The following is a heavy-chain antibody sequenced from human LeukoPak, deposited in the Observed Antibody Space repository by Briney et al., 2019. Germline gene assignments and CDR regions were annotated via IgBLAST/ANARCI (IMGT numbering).Heavy chain of an antibody. V-gene: IGHV1-69*06. J-gene: IGHJ6*03. CDR2: IIPIFGTA. D-gene: IGHD5-18*01. Sequence: ASVKVSCKASGYTFTSYDISWVRQAPGQGLEWMGGIIPIFGTANYAQKFQGRVTITADKSTSTAYMELSSLRSEDTAVYYCAGNTAMVKYYYYYYMDVWGKGTTVTVSS. CDR1: GYTFTSYD. CDR3: AGNTAMVKYYYYYYMDV.